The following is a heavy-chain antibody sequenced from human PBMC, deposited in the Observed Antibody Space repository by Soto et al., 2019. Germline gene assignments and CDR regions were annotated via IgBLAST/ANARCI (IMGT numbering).Heavy chain of an antibody. V-gene: IGHV4-38-2*01. CDR3: ARVGAEYCSSTSCYTGDY. Sequence: LSLTCAVSGYSISSGYYWGWIRQPPGKGLEWIGSIYHSGSTYYNPSLKSRVTISVDTSKNQLSLKLSSVTAADTAVYYCARVGAEYCSSTSCYTGDYWGQGTLATVSS. D-gene: IGHD2-2*02. CDR1: GYSISSGYY. CDR2: IYHSGST. J-gene: IGHJ4*02.